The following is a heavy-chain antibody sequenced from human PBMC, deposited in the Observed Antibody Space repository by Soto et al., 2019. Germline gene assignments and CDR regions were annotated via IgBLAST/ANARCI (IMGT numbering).Heavy chain of an antibody. CDR1: GGSISSGGDY. CDR2: IYYSGST. D-gene: IGHD1-26*01. Sequence: PETLSLTCSVSGGSISSGGDYWSWIRQHPGKGLEWIGYIYYSGSTNYNPSLKSRVTISVDTSKNQFSLKLSSVTAADTAVYYCARQSYSGSYFDYWGQGTLVTVSS. CDR3: ARQSYSGSYFDY. J-gene: IGHJ4*02. V-gene: IGHV4-61*08.